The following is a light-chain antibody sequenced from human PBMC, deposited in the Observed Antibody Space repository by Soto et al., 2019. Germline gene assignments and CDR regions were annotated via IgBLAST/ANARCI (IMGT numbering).Light chain of an antibody. J-gene: IGLJ2*01. CDR1: SSDVENYNL. Sequence: QSALTQPASVSGSPGQSITISCTGTSSDVENYNLVSWYQQHPGKAPRLLIYEGSKWPSGVSNRFSASKSGNTASLTISGLQAEDEADYCCCSYASTKNILFGGGTKVTVL. CDR3: CSYASTKNIL. CDR2: EGS. V-gene: IGLV2-23*01.